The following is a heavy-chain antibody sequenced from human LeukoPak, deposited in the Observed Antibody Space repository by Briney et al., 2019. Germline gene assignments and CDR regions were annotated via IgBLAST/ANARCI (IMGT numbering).Heavy chain of an antibody. CDR2: ISYDGSNK. V-gene: IGHV3-30-3*01. CDR3: ARDLTD. Sequence: GGSLRLSCAASGFTFSSYAMHWVRQAPGKGLEWVAVISYDGSNKYYADSVRGRFTISRDNSKNTLYLQMNSLRAEDTAVYYCARDLTDWGQGTLVTVSS. J-gene: IGHJ4*02. CDR1: GFTFSSYA.